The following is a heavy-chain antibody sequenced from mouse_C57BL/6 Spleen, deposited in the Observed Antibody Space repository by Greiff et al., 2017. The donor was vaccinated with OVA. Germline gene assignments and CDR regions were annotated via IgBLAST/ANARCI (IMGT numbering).Heavy chain of an antibody. CDR3: ARNNYGYDVSYAMDY. CDR1: GYTFTDYN. J-gene: IGHJ4*01. D-gene: IGHD2-2*01. V-gene: IGHV1-22*01. CDR2: INPNNGGT. Sequence: EVKLMESGPELVKPGASVKMSCKASGYTFTDYNMHWVKQSHGKSLEWIGYINPNNGGTSYNQKFKGKATLTVNKSSSTAYMELRSLTSEDSAVYYCARNNYGYDVSYAMDYWGQGTSVTVSS.